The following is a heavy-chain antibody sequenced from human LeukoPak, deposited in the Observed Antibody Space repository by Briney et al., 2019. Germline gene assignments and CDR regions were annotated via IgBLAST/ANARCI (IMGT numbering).Heavy chain of an antibody. CDR1: GFTFSDYG. D-gene: IGHD4-23*01. V-gene: IGHV3-30*03. Sequence: PGGSLRLSCAASGFTFSDYGMHWVRQAPGKGLEWVTIISYDGSSKYYADSVKGRFTISRDNSKNTLYLQMNSLRAEATAVYYCARGWKLSIDWGQGTLVTVSS. CDR3: ARGWKLSID. J-gene: IGHJ4*02. CDR2: ISYDGSSK.